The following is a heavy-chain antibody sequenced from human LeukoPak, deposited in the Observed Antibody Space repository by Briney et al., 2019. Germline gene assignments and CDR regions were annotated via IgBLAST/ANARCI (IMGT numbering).Heavy chain of an antibody. V-gene: IGHV1-18*01. D-gene: IGHD2-8*01. CDR3: ARDDAILDAFDI. J-gene: IGHJ3*02. CDR1: GYTFTSYA. Sequence: ASVKVSCKASGYTFTSYAMNWVRQAPGQGLEWMGWISAYNGNTNYAQKLQGRVTMTTDTSTSTAYMELRSLRSDDTAVYYCARDDAILDAFDIWGQGTMVTVSS. CDR2: ISAYNGNT.